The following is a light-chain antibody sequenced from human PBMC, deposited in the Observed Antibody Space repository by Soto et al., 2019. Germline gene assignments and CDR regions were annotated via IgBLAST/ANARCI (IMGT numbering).Light chain of an antibody. CDR1: QSISSY. V-gene: IGKV1-39*01. CDR3: QQSYSTPPDT. J-gene: IGKJ5*01. Sequence: DIQVTPSPSSLSASLVDRVTITCXSSQSISSYLNWYQQKPGKAPKLLIYAASSLQSGVPSRFSGSGSGTDFTLTISSLQPEDFATYYCQQSYSTPPDTFGQGTRLEIK. CDR2: AAS.